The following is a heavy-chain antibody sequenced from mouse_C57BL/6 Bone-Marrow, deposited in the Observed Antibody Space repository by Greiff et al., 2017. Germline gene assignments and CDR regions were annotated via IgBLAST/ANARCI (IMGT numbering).Heavy chain of an antibody. Sequence: QVQLQQPGAELVKPGASVKMSCKASGYTFTSYWITWVKQRPGQGLEWIGDIYPGSGSTNYNEKFKSKATLTVDTSSSTAYMQLSSLTSEYSAVYYCARCYYGSSLEDYWGQGTTLTVSS. J-gene: IGHJ2*01. CDR3: ARCYYGSSLEDY. CDR1: GYTFTSYW. D-gene: IGHD1-1*01. V-gene: IGHV1-55*01. CDR2: IYPGSGST.